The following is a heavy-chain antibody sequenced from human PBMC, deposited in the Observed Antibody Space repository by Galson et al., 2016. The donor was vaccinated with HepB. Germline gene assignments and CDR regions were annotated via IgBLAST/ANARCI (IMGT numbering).Heavy chain of an antibody. J-gene: IGHJ4*02. CDR2: LIPDEGQT. D-gene: IGHD3-22*01. CDR3: AAGPLVGHSDRPFDY. CDR1: GYTLSDLS. V-gene: IGHV1-24*01. Sequence: SVKVSCKVSGYTLSDLSMHWVRQAPGKGLEWMGGLIPDEGQTLYAQKFQGRVTFSEDASTDTAYMELSNLISDDAAVYYCAAGPLVGHSDRPFDYWGQGTLVTVSS.